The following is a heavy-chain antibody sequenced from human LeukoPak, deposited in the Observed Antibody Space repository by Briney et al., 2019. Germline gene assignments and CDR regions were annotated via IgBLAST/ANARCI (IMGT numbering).Heavy chain of an antibody. CDR1: GYTFSSYY. V-gene: IGHV1-46*01. CDR2: INPSGGST. CDR3: ARSKGGNILYYYYDMDV. J-gene: IGHJ6*02. Sequence: ASVKVSCKASGYTFSSYYMHWVRQAPGQGLEWMGIINPSGGSTSYAQKFQGRVTMTRDTSTSTVYMELRSLRSDDTAVYYCARSKGGNILYYYYDMDVWGQGTTVTVSS.